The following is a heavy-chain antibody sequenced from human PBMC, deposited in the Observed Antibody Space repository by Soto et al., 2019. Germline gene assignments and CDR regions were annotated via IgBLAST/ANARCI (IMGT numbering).Heavy chain of an antibody. D-gene: IGHD3-10*01. J-gene: IGHJ3*02. CDR1: GYTFTSYY. CDR2: INPSGGNK. V-gene: IGHV1-46*03. Sequence: QVQLVQSGAEVKKPGASVKVSCEASGYTFTSYYMHWVRQAPGQGLEWMGIINPSGGNKDYAQKFQGRVTMTRDTSTSTVYMELSSLRSEDTAVYYCARPPRGRSRDAFDIWGQGTMVTVSS. CDR3: ARPPRGRSRDAFDI.